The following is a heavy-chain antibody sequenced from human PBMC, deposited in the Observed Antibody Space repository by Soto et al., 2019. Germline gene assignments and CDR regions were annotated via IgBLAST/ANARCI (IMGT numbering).Heavy chain of an antibody. J-gene: IGHJ6*02. CDR3: ARRSDYYYYYGMDV. V-gene: IGHV1-3*01. Sequence: ASVKVSCKASGYALTNFAMHWVRQAPGQRLEWMGWINAGNVNTKYSQKFQGRVTITRDTSASTAYMELSSLRSEDTAVYYCARRSDYYYYYGMDVWGQGTTVTVSS. CDR2: INAGNVNT. CDR1: GYALTNFA.